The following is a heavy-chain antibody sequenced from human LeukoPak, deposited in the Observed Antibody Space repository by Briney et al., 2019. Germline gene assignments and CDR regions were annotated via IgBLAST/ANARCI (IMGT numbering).Heavy chain of an antibody. CDR2: IRGKTDGGTT. V-gene: IGHV3-15*07. D-gene: IGHD1-26*01. J-gene: IGHJ4*02. CDR1: GFTFNNAW. CDR3: TTNARELVRGNFDY. Sequence: GGSLRLSCAASGFTFNNAWMNWVRQAPGKGLEWVGHIRGKTDGGTTDYAAPVKGRFTISRDDSKNTLFLQMNSLKTEDTALYYCTTNARELVRGNFDYWGQGTLVAVSS.